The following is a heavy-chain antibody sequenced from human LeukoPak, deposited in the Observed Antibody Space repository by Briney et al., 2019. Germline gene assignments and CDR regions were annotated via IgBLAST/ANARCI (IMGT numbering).Heavy chain of an antibody. CDR1: GFTFSNSD. V-gene: IGHV3-13*01. Sequence: GGSLRLSCAASGFTFSNSDMHWVRHAPGKGLEWVSAIGVPGDTYYPDSVKGRFTISRDKSKNTLYLQMNSLRAEDTAVYYCGKDLGTVTTGLLGYWGQGTLVTVSS. D-gene: IGHD4-17*01. CDR3: GKDLGTVTTGLLGY. J-gene: IGHJ4*02. CDR2: IGVPGDT.